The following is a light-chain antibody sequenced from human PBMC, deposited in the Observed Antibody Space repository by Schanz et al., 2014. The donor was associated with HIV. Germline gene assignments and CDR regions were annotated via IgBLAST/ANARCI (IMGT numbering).Light chain of an antibody. J-gene: IGKJ4*01. CDR3: QQSFSTPRT. CDR2: EAS. CDR1: QSVSPW. Sequence: DIQMTQSPSTLSASVGDRVTITCRASQSVSPWLAWYQQKPGRAPKLLINEASNVQSGVPSRFSGSGSGTDFTLTIRSLQPEDFATYYCQQSFSTPRTFGGGTYVEIK. V-gene: IGKV1-5*03.